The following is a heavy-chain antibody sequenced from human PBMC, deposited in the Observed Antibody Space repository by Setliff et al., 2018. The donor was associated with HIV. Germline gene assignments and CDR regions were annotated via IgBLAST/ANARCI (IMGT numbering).Heavy chain of an antibody. D-gene: IGHD2-2*01. CDR3: ARTQYGSTSPGNY. V-gene: IGHV1-18*01. J-gene: IGHJ4*02. CDR2: ISAYNGYT. CDR1: GYTLTEVS. Sequence: VSVKVSCKISGYTLTEVSMHWVRQAPGQGLEWMAWISAYNGYTYYAPKFLGRVTMSTDTATNTAYMEIRRLTSDDTAVYYCARTQYGSTSPGNYWGPGSLVTVSS.